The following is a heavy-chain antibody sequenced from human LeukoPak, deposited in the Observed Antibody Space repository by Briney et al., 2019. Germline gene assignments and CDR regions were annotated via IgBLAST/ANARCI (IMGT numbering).Heavy chain of an antibody. Sequence: GGSLRLSCAASGFTFSSYGMHWVRQAPGKGLEWVAVICNDGSNKYYADSVKGRFTISRDNSKNTLYLQMNSLRAEDTAVYYCARDLLWFGESNVGHGMDVWGQGTTVTVSS. CDR1: GFTFSSYG. V-gene: IGHV3-33*01. CDR2: ICNDGSNK. D-gene: IGHD3-10*01. CDR3: ARDLLWFGESNVGHGMDV. J-gene: IGHJ6*02.